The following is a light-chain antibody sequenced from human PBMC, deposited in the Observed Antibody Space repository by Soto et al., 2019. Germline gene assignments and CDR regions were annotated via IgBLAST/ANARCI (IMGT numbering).Light chain of an antibody. CDR2: KAS. CDR3: QQFNSWPLT. Sequence: DIQMTQSPSTLSASVVDRVTNTCRASQSITIWLAWYQQQPGKAPKLLIYKASSLESGVPSRFGGSGSGTEFTLTISSLQPDDFATYYCQQFNSWPLTFGGGTKVEIK. CDR1: QSITIW. V-gene: IGKV1-5*03. J-gene: IGKJ4*01.